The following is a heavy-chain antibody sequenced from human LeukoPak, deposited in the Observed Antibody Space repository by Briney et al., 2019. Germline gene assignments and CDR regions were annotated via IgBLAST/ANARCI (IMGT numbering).Heavy chain of an antibody. CDR3: VRDGRRGSDFSGYFDY. J-gene: IGHJ4*02. CDR2: IYPSGRT. D-gene: IGHD1-26*01. V-gene: IGHV4-4*07. CDR1: GDSISSYY. Sequence: SKTLSLTCTVSGDSISSYYWSWIRQPAGKGLEWIGRIYPSGRTNYNPSLKSRVTMSVDTSTNQFSLKLRFVTAADTAVYYCVRDGRRGSDFSGYFDYWGQGTLVTVSS.